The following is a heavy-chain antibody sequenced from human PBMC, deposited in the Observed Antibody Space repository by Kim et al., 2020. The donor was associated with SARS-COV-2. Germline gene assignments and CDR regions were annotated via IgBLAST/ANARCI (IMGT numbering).Heavy chain of an antibody. CDR2: K. V-gene: IGHV3-33*01. Sequence: KYYAGAVKGRFTISRDNSKNTLYLQMNSRRAEDTAVYYCARRVYGSGSSPWGQGTLVTVSS. CDR3: ARRVYGSGSSP. J-gene: IGHJ5*02. D-gene: IGHD3-10*01.